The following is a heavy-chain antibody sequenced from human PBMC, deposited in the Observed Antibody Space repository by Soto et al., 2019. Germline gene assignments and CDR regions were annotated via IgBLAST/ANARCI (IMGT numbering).Heavy chain of an antibody. CDR1: GYTFTSYG. CDR2: ISAYNGNT. V-gene: IGHV1-18*01. D-gene: IGHD6-13*01. Sequence: QVQLVQSGAEVKKPGASVKVSCKASGYTFTSYGISWVRQAPGQGLEWMGWISAYNGNTNYAQKLQGRVTMTTDTSTRTAYMELRSLRADDTAVYYCARDHAYSSSWYAAYYSYGMDVGGQGTTVTVSS. J-gene: IGHJ6*02. CDR3: ARDHAYSSSWYAAYYSYGMDV.